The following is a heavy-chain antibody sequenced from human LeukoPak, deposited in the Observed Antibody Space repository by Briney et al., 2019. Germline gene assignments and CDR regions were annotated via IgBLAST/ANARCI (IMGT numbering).Heavy chain of an antibody. Sequence: GRSLRLSCVASGFAFSNYGMHWVRQAPGKRLEWVAVISYDGSDKYYADSVKGRFTISRDNSKNTLYLQMNSLRTEDTAVYYCAKDKGREGDYWGQGNLVTVSS. CDR1: GFAFSNYG. CDR3: AKDKGREGDY. J-gene: IGHJ4*01. D-gene: IGHD1-26*01. CDR2: ISYDGSDK. V-gene: IGHV3-30*18.